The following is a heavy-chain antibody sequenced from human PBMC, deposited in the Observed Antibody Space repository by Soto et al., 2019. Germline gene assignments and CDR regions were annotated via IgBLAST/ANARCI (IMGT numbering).Heavy chain of an antibody. J-gene: IGHJ6*03. V-gene: IGHV1-2*04. CDR2: IIPNSGRT. Sequence: GASVKVSCKASGCTFSSYAISWVRQAPGQGLEWMGGIIPNSGRTNYAQKFQGWVTMTRDTSTSTAYMELSRLRSDDTAVYYCARASYYDFWSGYPSSDYYYYMDVWGKGTTVTVSS. CDR1: GCTFSSYA. CDR3: ARASYYDFWSGYPSSDYYYYMDV. D-gene: IGHD3-3*01.